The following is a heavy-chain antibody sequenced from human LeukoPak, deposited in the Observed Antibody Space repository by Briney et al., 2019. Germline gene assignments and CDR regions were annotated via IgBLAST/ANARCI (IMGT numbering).Heavy chain of an antibody. J-gene: IGHJ6*02. V-gene: IGHV4-34*01. CDR2: INHSGST. Sequence: SETLSLTCAVYGGSFSGYYWSWIRQPPGKGLEWIGEINHSGSTNYNPSLKSRVTISVDKYKNQFSLKLSSVTAADTAVYYCARQFAGADPYYYYGMDVWGQGTTVTVSS. CDR1: GGSFSGYY. CDR3: ARQFAGADPYYYYGMDV.